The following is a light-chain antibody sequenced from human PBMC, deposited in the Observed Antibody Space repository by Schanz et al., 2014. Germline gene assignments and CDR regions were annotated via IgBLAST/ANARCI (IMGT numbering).Light chain of an antibody. V-gene: IGLV2-18*02. J-gene: IGLJ2*01. CDR3: CSYAGSYEV. Sequence: QSALTQPPSVSGSPGQSVTISCTGTSSDIGSYNRVSWYQQPPGAAPKLIIYEVTYRPSGVPDRFSGSKSGSTASLTISGLQAEDEADYYCCSYAGSYEVFGGGTKLTVL. CDR1: SSDIGSYNR. CDR2: EVT.